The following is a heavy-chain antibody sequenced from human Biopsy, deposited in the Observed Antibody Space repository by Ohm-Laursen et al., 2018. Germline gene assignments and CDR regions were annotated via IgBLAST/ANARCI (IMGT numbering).Heavy chain of an antibody. J-gene: IGHJ5*01. CDR3: ARVRGGFLEWFDY. Sequence: GTLSLTCTVSGESMGTYYWTWIRQPPGKGLEWIASIYYSGTTNKNPFLKSRVTISVDTSKRQFYLELSSVTAADTAIYYCARVRGGFLEWFDYWGQGTLITVSS. V-gene: IGHV4-59*01. CDR1: GESMGTYY. D-gene: IGHD3-3*01. CDR2: IYYSGTT.